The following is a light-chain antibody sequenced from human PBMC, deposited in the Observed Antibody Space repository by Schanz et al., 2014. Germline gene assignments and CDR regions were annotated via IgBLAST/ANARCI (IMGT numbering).Light chain of an antibody. J-gene: IGKJ5*01. CDR2: GAS. CDR1: QSVTTN. Sequence: EVVMTQSPATLSVSPGERATLSCRASQSVTTNLAWYQQKPGQAPRLLIYGASTRATGVPARFSGSGSGTDFTLTISSLEPEDFAIYYCQQRISWPPGFGQGTRLEIK. V-gene: IGKV3-15*01. CDR3: QQRISWPPG.